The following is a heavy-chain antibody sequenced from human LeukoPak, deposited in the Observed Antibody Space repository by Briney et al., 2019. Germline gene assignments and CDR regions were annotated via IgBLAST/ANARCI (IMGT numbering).Heavy chain of an antibody. V-gene: IGHV1-18*01. CDR2: ISAYNGNT. J-gene: IGHJ6*03. CDR1: GYTFTSYG. D-gene: IGHD6-13*01. CDR3: SAGSYSSSWNYYYYMDV. Sequence: ASVKVSCKASGYTFTSYGISWVRQAPGQGLEWMGWISAYNGNTNYAQKLQGRVTMTTDTSTSTAYMELRSLRSDDTAVYYCSAGSYSSSWNYYYYMDVWGKGTTVTVSS.